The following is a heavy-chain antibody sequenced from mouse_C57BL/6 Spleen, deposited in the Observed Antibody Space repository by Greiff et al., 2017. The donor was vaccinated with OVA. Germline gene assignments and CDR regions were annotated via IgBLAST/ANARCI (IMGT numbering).Heavy chain of an antibody. CDR2: ISSGGSYT. D-gene: IGHD1-1*01. J-gene: IGHJ4*01. CDR1: GFTFSSYG. V-gene: IGHV5-6*01. Sequence: EVMLVESGGDLVKPGGSLKLSCAASGFTFSSYGMSWVRQTPDKRLEWVATISSGGSYTYYPDSVKGRFTISRDNAKNTLYLQMSSLKSEDTAMYYCARPLITTDYAMDYWGQGTSVTVSS. CDR3: ARPLITTDYAMDY.